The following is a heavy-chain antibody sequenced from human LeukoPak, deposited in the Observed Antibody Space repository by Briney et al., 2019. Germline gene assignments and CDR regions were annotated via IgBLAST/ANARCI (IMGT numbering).Heavy chain of an antibody. CDR3: ARDNAGLTYYDFWSGKPTPGVIDY. Sequence: GASVKVSCKASGYTFTSYGISWVRQAPGQGLEWMGWISAYNGNTNYAQKLQGRVTMTTDTSTSTAYMELRSLRSDDTAVYYCARDNAGLTYYDFWSGKPTPGVIDYWGQGTLVTVSS. CDR2: ISAYNGNT. D-gene: IGHD3-3*01. J-gene: IGHJ4*02. CDR1: GYTFTSYG. V-gene: IGHV1-18*01.